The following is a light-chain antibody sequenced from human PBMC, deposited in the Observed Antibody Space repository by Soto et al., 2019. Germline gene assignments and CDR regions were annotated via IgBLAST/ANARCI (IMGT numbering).Light chain of an antibody. Sequence: QSVLTQPASVSGSPGQSITISCTGTSSDVGGYNYVSWYQQHPGKAPKLMIYDVSNRPSGVSNRFSGSKSGNTASLTISGLXAEDEADYYCSSYTSSSTLVFGTGTKVTVL. J-gene: IGLJ1*01. CDR2: DVS. CDR3: SSYTSSSTLV. V-gene: IGLV2-14*01. CDR1: SSDVGGYNY.